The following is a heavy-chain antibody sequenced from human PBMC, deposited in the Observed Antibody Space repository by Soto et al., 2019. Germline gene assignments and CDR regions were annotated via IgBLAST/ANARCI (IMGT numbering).Heavy chain of an antibody. CDR1: GGSISSYY. J-gene: IGHJ4*02. Sequence: SETLSLTCTVSGGSISSYYWSWIRQPPGKGLEWIGYIFYSGSTNYNPSLKSRVTISVDTSKNQFSLKLSSVTAADTAVYYCARADVHGYGWPHYIWGSYRYGIYFDYWGQGTLVTVSS. D-gene: IGHD3-16*02. V-gene: IGHV4-59*01. CDR2: IFYSGST. CDR3: ARADVHGYGWPHYIWGSYRYGIYFDY.